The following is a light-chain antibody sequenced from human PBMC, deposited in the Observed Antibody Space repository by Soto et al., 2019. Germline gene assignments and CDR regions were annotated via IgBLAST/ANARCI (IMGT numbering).Light chain of an antibody. CDR1: QSVSSN. V-gene: IGKV3-15*01. Sequence: EIVMTQSPATLSVSTGERATLSCRASQSVSSNLAWYQQKPGQAPRLLIYGASTRATGIPARFSGSGSGTEFTLTISSLQSEEFAVYYCQKYNNWPRTCGQGNKVDIK. CDR3: QKYNNWPRT. CDR2: GAS. J-gene: IGKJ1*01.